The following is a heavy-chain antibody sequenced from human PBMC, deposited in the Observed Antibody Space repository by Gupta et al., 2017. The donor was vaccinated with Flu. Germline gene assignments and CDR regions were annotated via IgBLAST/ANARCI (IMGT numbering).Heavy chain of an antibody. CDR2: ISWDSTNV. CDR1: GFTFNDYS. J-gene: IGHJ4*02. V-gene: IGHV3-43*01. Sequence: EVHLVESGGVVIQPGESLRLSCAASGFTFNDYSMHWVRQAPGKGLEWVSVISWDSTNVFYADSVEGRFTTSRDNSKNSLYLQMSSLRTDDTAFYYCTKEISGSRWTGFDSWGRGTLVTVSS. D-gene: IGHD5-24*01. CDR3: TKEISGSRWTGFDS.